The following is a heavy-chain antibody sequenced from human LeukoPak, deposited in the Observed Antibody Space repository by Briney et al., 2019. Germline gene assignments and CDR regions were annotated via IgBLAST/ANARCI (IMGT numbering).Heavy chain of an antibody. V-gene: IGHV4-39*07. J-gene: IGHJ4*02. D-gene: IGHD2-2*01. Sequence: SEALSLTCTVSGGSISSSSYFWGWIRQPPGKGLEWIGSIYYSGSTYYNPSLKSRVTISVDTSKNQFSLKLSSVTAADTAVYYCAREGEYQLRADGLIDYWGQGTLVTVSS. CDR2: IYYSGST. CDR1: GGSISSSSYF. CDR3: AREGEYQLRADGLIDY.